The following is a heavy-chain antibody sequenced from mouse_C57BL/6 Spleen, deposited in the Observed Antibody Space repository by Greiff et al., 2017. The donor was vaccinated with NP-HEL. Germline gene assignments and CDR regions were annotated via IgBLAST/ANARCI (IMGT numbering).Heavy chain of an antibody. CDR3: AREEVYYGSSPYYAMDY. CDR1: GYSFTGYY. J-gene: IGHJ4*01. V-gene: IGHV1-43*01. Sequence: EVKLQESGPELVKPGASVKISCKASGYSFTGYYMHWVKQSSEKSLEWIGEINPSTGGTSYNQKFKGKATLTVDKSSSTAYMQLKSLTSEDSAVYYCAREEVYYGSSPYYAMDYWGQGTSVTVSS. CDR2: INPSTGGT. D-gene: IGHD1-1*01.